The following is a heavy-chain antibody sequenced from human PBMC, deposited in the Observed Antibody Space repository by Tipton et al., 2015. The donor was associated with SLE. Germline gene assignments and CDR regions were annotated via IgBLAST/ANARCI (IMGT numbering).Heavy chain of an antibody. D-gene: IGHD6-25*01. CDR1: GFTFSTHW. Sequence: SLRLSCAASGFTFSTHWMHWVRQAPGKGLVWVSRINTDGSTTSYADSVKGRLTISRDNAKSTLYLQMNSLRAEDTAVYYCARFSGGRIDYWGQGTLVTVSS. V-gene: IGHV3-74*01. CDR2: INTDGSTT. J-gene: IGHJ4*02. CDR3: ARFSGGRIDY.